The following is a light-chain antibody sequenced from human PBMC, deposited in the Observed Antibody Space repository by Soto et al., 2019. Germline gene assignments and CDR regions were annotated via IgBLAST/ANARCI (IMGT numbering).Light chain of an antibody. Sequence: IVMTQSAATLSVTPGERATLSCRASQSVSSNLAWYQQKPGQAPRLLIYGASPRATGIPARFSGSGSRTEFTLTISSLLSEDLAVYYCQQDHNWPPAFGHGTKVDIK. V-gene: IGKV3-15*01. CDR3: QQDHNWPPA. J-gene: IGKJ1*01. CDR1: QSVSSN. CDR2: GAS.